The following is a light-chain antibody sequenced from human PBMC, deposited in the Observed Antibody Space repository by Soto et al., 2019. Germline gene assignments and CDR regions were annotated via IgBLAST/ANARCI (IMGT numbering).Light chain of an antibody. Sequence: SYELTQPPSVSVSPGQTARITCSGDALPKQYAYWYQQKPGQAPVLVIYKDSERPSGIPERFSGSSSGTTVTLTISGVQAEDEADYYCQSADSSGTHYVFGTGTKVNVL. CDR3: QSADSSGTHYV. CDR2: KDS. CDR1: ALPKQY. V-gene: IGLV3-25*02. J-gene: IGLJ1*01.